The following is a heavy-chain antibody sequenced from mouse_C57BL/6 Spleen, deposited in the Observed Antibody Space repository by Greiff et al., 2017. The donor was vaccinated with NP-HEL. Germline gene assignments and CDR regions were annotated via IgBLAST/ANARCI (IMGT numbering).Heavy chain of an antibody. V-gene: IGHV1-53*01. CDR2: INPSNGGT. D-gene: IGHD2-1*01. J-gene: IGHJ2*01. Sequence: VQLQQSGTELVKPGASVKLSCKASGYTFTSYWMHWVKQRPGQGLEWIGNINPSNGGTNYNEKFKSKATLTVDKSSSTAYMQLSSLTSEDSAVYYCARGRGNYGGYFDYWGQGTTLTVSS. CDR3: ARGRGNYGGYFDY. CDR1: GYTFTSYW.